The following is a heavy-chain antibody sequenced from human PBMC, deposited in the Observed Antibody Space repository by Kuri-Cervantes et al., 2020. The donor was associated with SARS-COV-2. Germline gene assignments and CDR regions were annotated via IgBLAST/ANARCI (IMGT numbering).Heavy chain of an antibody. Sequence: SETLSLTCTVSGGSISSSSYYWGWIRQPPGKGLEWIGSIYYSGSNYYNPSLKSRVTISVDTSKNQFSLKLSSVTAADTAVYYCARGGFWYGAGYFDYWGQGTLVTVSS. V-gene: IGHV4-39*01. CDR1: GGSISSSSYY. CDR3: ARGGFWYGAGYFDY. D-gene: IGHD4-17*01. J-gene: IGHJ4*02. CDR2: IYYSGSN.